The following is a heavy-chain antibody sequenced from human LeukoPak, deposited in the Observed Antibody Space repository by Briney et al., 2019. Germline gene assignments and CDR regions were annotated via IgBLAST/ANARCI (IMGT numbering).Heavy chain of an antibody. CDR3: ARDLGVDTAMAYYGMDV. CDR2: ISSSSSYI. V-gene: IGHV3-21*01. CDR1: GFTFSSYG. Sequence: GGSLRLSCAASGFTFSSYGMHWVRQAPGKGLEWVSSISSSSSYIYYADSVKGRFTISRDNAKNSLYLQMNSLRAEDTAVYYCARDLGVDTAMAYYGMDVWGQGTTVTVSS. D-gene: IGHD5-18*01. J-gene: IGHJ6*02.